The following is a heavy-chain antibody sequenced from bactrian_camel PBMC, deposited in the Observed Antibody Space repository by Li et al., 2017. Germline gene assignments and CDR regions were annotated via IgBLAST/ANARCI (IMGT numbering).Heavy chain of an antibody. V-gene: IGHV3S54*01. J-gene: IGHJ4*01. CDR2: IYFGTNGR. CDR1: GYTFIENT. Sequence: HVQLVESGGGSVQAGGSLRLSCAVPGYTFIENTMAWFRQAPGKEREGVASIYFGTNGRYYSDSVKGRFTISHDVAKRTLSLQMSNIEAEDTATYYCAQDVLERGCSPTTVFHIWGQGTQVTVS. CDR3: AQDVLERGCSPTTVFHI. D-gene: IGHD8*01.